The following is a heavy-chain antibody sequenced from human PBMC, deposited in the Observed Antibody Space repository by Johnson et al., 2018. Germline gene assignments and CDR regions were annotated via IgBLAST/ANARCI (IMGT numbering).Heavy chain of an antibody. J-gene: IGHJ1*01. Sequence: VQLVQSGGVVVQPGGSLRLSCAASGFTFDDYSMHWVRQAPGKGLEWVSLISWDGGSTYYADSVKGRFTISRDNRKNSRYLQMNSLRTEDTALYYCAKDISRVGIAAAGTVGFQHWGQGTLVTVSS. D-gene: IGHD6-13*01. V-gene: IGHV3-43*01. CDR2: ISWDGGST. CDR3: AKDISRVGIAAAGTVGFQH. CDR1: GFTFDDYS.